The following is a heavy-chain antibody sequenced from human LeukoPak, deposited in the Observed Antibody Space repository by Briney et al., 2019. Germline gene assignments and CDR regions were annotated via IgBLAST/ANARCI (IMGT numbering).Heavy chain of an antibody. V-gene: IGHV3-53*01. J-gene: IGHJ4*02. CDR3: ARMGSGYGDFDY. CDR1: GFTFSSYA. D-gene: IGHD5-12*01. CDR2: IYSGGST. Sequence: GGSLRLSCAASGFTFSSYAMSWVRQAPGKGLEWVSVIYSGGSTYYADSVKGRFTISRDNSKNTLYLQMNSLRAEDTAVYYCARMGSGYGDFDYWGQGTLVTVSS.